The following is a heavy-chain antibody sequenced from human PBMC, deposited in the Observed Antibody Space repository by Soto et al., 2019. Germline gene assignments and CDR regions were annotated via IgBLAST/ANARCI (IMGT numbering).Heavy chain of an antibody. CDR3: ARGGARNNHSKNRSLYFDY. CDR1: GGSISSNNW. D-gene: IGHD2-15*01. Sequence: PSETLSLTCTVTGGSISSNNWWSWVRQSPGKGLEWIGEIYHGRSTNYNPSLMSRVTITIDTSKNQFSLRLSSVTAADTAVYYCARGGARNNHSKNRSLYFDYWGQGTLVTVSS. V-gene: IGHV4-4*02. J-gene: IGHJ4*02. CDR2: IYHGRST.